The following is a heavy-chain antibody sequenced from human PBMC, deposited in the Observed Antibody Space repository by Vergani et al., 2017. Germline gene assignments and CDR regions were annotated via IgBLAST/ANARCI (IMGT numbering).Heavy chain of an antibody. CDR3: AHTFDWLFDRYYFDY. J-gene: IGHJ4*02. CDR1: GFSLSTSGVG. D-gene: IGHD3-9*01. V-gene: IGHV2-5*01. Sequence: QITLKESGPTLLKPTQTLTLTCTFSGFSLSTSGVGVGWIRQPPGKALEWLALIYWNDYKRYSPSLKSRLTITKDTSKNQVVLTMTNMDPVDTATYYCAHTFDWLFDRYYFDYWGQGTLVTVSS. CDR2: IYWNDYK.